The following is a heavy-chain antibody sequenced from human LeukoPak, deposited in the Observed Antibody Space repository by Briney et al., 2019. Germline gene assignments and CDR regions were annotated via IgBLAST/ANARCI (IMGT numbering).Heavy chain of an antibody. V-gene: IGHV1-69*05. CDR2: IIPIFGTA. D-gene: IGHD2-15*01. Sequence: GSSVKVSCKASGGTFSSYAISWVRQAPGQGLEWMGGIIPIFGTANCAQKFQGRVTITTDESTSTAYMEPSSLRSEDTAVYYCASGGGCSGGSCYPLLFDYWGQGTLVTVSS. J-gene: IGHJ4*02. CDR1: GGTFSSYA. CDR3: ASGGGCSGGSCYPLLFDY.